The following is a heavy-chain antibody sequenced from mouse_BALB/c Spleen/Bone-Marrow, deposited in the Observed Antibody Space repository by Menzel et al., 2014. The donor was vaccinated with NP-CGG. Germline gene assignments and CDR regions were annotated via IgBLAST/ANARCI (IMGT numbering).Heavy chain of an antibody. J-gene: IGHJ4*01. Sequence: EVKLVESGGDLVKPGGSLKLSCAASGFTFSSYGMSWVRQTPDKRLEWVATISSGGSYTYYPDSVKGRFTISRDGAKKTLYMYMSSLKSEGTQIHFSAKPCYYRCNAAMDYWGQRTSVTASS. CDR1: GFTFSSYG. V-gene: IGHV5-6*01. CDR3: AKPCYYRCNAAMDY. D-gene: IGHD2-14*01. CDR2: ISSGGSYT.